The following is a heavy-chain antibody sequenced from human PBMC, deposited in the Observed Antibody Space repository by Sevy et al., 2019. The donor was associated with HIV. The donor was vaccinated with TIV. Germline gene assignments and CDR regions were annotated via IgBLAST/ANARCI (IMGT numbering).Heavy chain of an antibody. Sequence: GGSLRLSCAASRFTFSSYGMHWVRQAPGKGLEWVAVIWFDGTNKEYADSVKGRFTISRDNSKNTLYLQMSSLRADDTAVYYCARERLAVAGIGYYLDYWGQGTLVTVSS. D-gene: IGHD6-19*01. CDR1: RFTFSSYG. V-gene: IGHV3-33*01. J-gene: IGHJ4*02. CDR2: IWFDGTNK. CDR3: ARERLAVAGIGYYLDY.